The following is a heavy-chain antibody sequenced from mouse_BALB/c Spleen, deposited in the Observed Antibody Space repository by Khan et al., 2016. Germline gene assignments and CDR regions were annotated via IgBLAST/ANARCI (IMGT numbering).Heavy chain of an antibody. Sequence: VQLQQSGADLVKPGASVKLSCTASDFSIKDTYMHWVKQRPEQGLEWIGRIDPAHGNTKYDPKFQGKATITADTSSNTAYLQLSSLTSEDTAVYYCARRGPIYYDGSSYGYWGQGTTLTVSS. D-gene: IGHD1-1*01. CDR2: IDPAHGNT. V-gene: IGHV14-3*02. J-gene: IGHJ2*01. CDR3: ARRGPIYYDGSSYGY. CDR1: DFSIKDTY.